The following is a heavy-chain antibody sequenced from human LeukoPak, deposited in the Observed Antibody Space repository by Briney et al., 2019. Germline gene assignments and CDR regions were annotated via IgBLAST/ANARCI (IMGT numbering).Heavy chain of an antibody. CDR1: GFTFSSYA. V-gene: IGHV3-30-3*01. J-gene: IGHJ4*02. D-gene: IGHD6-13*01. CDR2: ISYDGSNK. CDR3: ARDPRIAAAGIFDY. Sequence: GGSLRLSCAASGFTFSSYAMHWVHQAPGKGLEWVAVISYDGSNKYYADSVKGRFTISRDNSKNTLYLQMNSLRAEDTAVYYCARDPRIAAAGIFDYWGQGTLVTVSS.